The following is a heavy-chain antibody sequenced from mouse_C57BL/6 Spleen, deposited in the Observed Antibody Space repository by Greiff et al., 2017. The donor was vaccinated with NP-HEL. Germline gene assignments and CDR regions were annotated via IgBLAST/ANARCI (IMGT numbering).Heavy chain of an antibody. CDR1: GYAFSSYW. Sequence: QVQLKESGAELVKPGASVKISCKASGYAFSSYWMNWVKQRPGKGLEWIGQIYPGDGDTNYNGKFKGKATLTADKSSSTAYMQLSSLTSEDSAVYFCARSGDDGSSPYYFDYWGQGTTLTVSS. J-gene: IGHJ2*01. D-gene: IGHD1-1*01. V-gene: IGHV1-80*01. CDR3: ARSGDDGSSPYYFDY. CDR2: IYPGDGDT.